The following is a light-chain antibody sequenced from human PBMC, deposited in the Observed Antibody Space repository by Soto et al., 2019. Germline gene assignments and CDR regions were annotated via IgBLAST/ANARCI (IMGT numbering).Light chain of an antibody. CDR1: QSGSIW. V-gene: IGKV1-5*01. CDR2: DAA. Sequence: DIQLTPSPSTLSASVGVRVTITCRASQSGSIWLAWYQQKPGKAPRLLIYDAASLKSGVPSRFSGSGSGTNFTLTSSSLQPDDFATYYCQYDSSFGQGTKV. J-gene: IGKJ2*01. CDR3: QYDSS.